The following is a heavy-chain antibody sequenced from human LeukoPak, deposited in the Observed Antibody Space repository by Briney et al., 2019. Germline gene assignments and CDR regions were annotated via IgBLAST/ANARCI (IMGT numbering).Heavy chain of an antibody. J-gene: IGHJ4*02. CDR2: INHRGST. Sequence: SETLSLTCGVYSESFSGYFWTYIRQPPGGGLEWIGDINHRGSTNYNPSLESRVTISVDTSKNQFSLRLTSVTAADTAVYYCARGSIYYGDSSAYFDYWGQGSLVTVSS. CDR1: SESFSGYF. V-gene: IGHV4-34*01. CDR3: ARGSIYYGDSSAYFDY. D-gene: IGHD3-22*01.